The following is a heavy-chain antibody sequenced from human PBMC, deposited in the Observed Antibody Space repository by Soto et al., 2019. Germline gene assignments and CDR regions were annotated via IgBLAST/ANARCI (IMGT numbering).Heavy chain of an antibody. CDR2: IHSSGST. CDR3: ARVGHINWFDP. Sequence: PSETLSLTCTVSGGSITSVSYYWSWIRQHPGKGLEWIGYIHSSGSTYYNPSLKSRMTMSMDTSKNQFSLKLSSVTAADTAVYYCARVGHINWFDPWGQGTLVTSPQ. D-gene: IGHD2-21*01. CDR1: GGSITSVSYY. V-gene: IGHV4-30-4*01. J-gene: IGHJ5*02.